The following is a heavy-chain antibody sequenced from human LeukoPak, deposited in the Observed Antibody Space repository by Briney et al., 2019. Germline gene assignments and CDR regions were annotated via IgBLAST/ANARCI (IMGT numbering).Heavy chain of an antibody. J-gene: IGHJ4*02. CDR3: SGHHPRNTVDF. V-gene: IGHV4-59*08. Sequence: SETLSLTCTVSGGSISSYYWMCLRQPPGKGLEWSAYISDIGSINYTPSLTRRATISPDTSKNQLSLRLRSVTAADTAVYYCSGHHPRNTVDFWGQGTLVTVSS. CDR1: GGSISSYY. CDR2: ISDIGSI. D-gene: IGHD2/OR15-2a*01.